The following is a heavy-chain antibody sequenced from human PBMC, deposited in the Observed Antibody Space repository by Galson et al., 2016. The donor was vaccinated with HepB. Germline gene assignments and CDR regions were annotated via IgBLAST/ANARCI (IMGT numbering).Heavy chain of an antibody. CDR2: SSSSGDNT. D-gene: IGHD3-22*01. CDR1: GIPLREYA. Sequence: SLRLSCAASGIPLREYAMNWVRQPPGKGLEWVSLSSSSGDNTYYEDSVKGRFTLSRDNSKNTLYLQMNSLRAEDTAVYYCAKDYERSARYEGYWGQGTLVTVSS. V-gene: IGHV3-23*01. CDR3: AKDYERSARYEGY. J-gene: IGHJ4*02.